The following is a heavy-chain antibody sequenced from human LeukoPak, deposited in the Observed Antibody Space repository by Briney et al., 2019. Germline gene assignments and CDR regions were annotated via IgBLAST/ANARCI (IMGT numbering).Heavy chain of an antibody. CDR3: VRWGYYSNYDY. CDR1: GFTFSIFA. J-gene: IGHJ4*02. D-gene: IGHD4-11*01. CDR2: INSNGDTT. Sequence: GGSQRLSCAASGFTFSIFAMHWVRQAPGKQLEYVSAINSNGDTTYYANSVKGRFTISRDNSKNTLYLQMGSLRPEDMALYYCVRWGYYSNYDYWGQGTLVTVSS. V-gene: IGHV3-64*01.